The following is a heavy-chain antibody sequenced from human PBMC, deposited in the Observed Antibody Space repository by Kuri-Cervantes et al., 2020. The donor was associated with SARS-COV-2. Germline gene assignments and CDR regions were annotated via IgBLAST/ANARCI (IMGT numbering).Heavy chain of an antibody. J-gene: IGHJ4*02. Sequence: ASVKVSCKASGYTFTSYAMHWVRQAPGQRLEWMGWINAGNGNTKYSQKFQGRVTITRDTSASTAYMELSRLRSDDTAVYYCARARIAAAVHYFDYWGQGTLVTVSS. CDR3: ARARIAAAVHYFDY. CDR2: INAGNGNT. D-gene: IGHD6-13*01. V-gene: IGHV1-3*01. CDR1: GYTFTSYA.